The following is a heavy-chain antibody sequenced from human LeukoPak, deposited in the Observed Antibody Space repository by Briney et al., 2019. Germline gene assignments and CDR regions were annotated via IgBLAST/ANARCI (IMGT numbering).Heavy chain of an antibody. D-gene: IGHD3-10*01. V-gene: IGHV1-8*01. J-gene: IGHJ4*02. CDR2: MNPNSGNT. CDR3: ARGITMVRGVIGGY. Sequence: GASVKVSCKASGYTFTSYDINWVRQATGQGLEWMGWMNPNSGNTGYAQKFQGRATMTRNTSISTAYMELSSLRSEDTAVYYCARGITMVRGVIGGYWGQGTLVTVSS. CDR1: GYTFTSYD.